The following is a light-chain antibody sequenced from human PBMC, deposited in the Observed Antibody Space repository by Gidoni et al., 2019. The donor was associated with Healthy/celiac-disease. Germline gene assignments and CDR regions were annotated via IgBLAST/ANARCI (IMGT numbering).Light chain of an antibody. V-gene: IGKV1-12*01. CDR3: QQANSFPPL. CDR2: AAS. Sequence: DIQMTESPSSVSASVGARVTITCRASQGISSWLDWYQQKPGKAPKLLIYAASSLQSGVPSRFSGSGSGTDFTLTISSLQPEDFATYYCQQANSFPPLFGGGTRVEIK. J-gene: IGKJ4*01. CDR1: QGISSW.